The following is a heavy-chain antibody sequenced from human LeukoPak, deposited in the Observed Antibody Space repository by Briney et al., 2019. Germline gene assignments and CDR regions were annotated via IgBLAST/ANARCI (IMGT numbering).Heavy chain of an antibody. J-gene: IGHJ4*02. CDR3: ARSLTTLTYEGY. CDR1: RFTFSSYW. V-gene: IGHV3-21*01. D-gene: IGHD1-1*01. CDR2: INSGSTYT. Sequence: GGSLRLSCAASRFTFSSYWMHWVRQAPGKGLEWVSSINSGSTYTYYTESVKGRFTVSRDNAKNSLFLQMNSLRAEDTAIYYCARSLTTLTYEGYWGQGTLVTVSS.